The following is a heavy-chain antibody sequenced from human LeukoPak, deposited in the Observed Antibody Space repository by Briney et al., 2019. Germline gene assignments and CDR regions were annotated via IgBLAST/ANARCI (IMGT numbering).Heavy chain of an antibody. CDR2: ISSNGGRT. J-gene: IGHJ3*01. V-gene: IGHV3-64*01. CDR1: GFTFRSYG. D-gene: IGHD3-3*01. Sequence: GGSLRLSCAASGFTFRSYGMHWVRQAPGKGLEYVSAISSNGGRTYYANSVKGRFTISRDNSRNTLYLQMGSLRAEDMAVYYCAKGPNFWLTPIAFDVWGQGTKVTVSS. CDR3: AKGPNFWLTPIAFDV.